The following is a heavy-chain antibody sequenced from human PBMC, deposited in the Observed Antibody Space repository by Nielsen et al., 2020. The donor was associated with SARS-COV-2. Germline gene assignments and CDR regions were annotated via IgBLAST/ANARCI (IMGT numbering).Heavy chain of an antibody. J-gene: IGHJ4*02. CDR3: ARHYGSGSLLDY. D-gene: IGHD3-10*01. CDR1: GYSFTSYW. Sequence: GESLKISCKGSGYSFTSYWISWVRQMPGKGLEWVGRIDPSDSYTNYSPSFQGHVTISADKSISTAYLQWSSLKASDTAMYYCARHYGSGSLLDYWGQGTLVTVSS. V-gene: IGHV5-10-1*01. CDR2: IDPSDSYT.